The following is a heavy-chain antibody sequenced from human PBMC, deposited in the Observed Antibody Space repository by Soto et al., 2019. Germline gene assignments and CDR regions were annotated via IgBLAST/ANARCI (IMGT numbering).Heavy chain of an antibody. CDR1: GGSFSGYY. V-gene: IGHV4-34*01. J-gene: IGHJ6*03. CDR3: ARRSSGWYDYYYYMDV. Sequence: SETLSLTCAVYGGSFSGYYWSWIRQPPGKGLEWIGEINHSGSTNYNPSLKSRVTISVDTSKNQFSLKLSSVTAADTAVYYCARRSSGWYDYYYYMDVWGKGTTVTVSS. D-gene: IGHD6-19*01. CDR2: INHSGST.